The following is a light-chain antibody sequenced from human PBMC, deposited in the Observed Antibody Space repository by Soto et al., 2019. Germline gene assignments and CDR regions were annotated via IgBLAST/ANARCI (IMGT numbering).Light chain of an antibody. V-gene: IGLV2-11*01. Sequence: QSALTQPRSVSGSPGQSVTISCTGTSSDVGGYNYVSWYQQHPGKAPKLMIYDVSKRPSGVPDRFSGSKSGTTASLTISGLQAEDEADYYCCSYAGSYGDVFGTGTKVTVL. J-gene: IGLJ1*01. CDR2: DVS. CDR3: CSYAGSYGDV. CDR1: SSDVGGYNY.